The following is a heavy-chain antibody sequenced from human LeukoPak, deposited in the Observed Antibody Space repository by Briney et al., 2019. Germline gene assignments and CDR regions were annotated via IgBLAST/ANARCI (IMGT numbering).Heavy chain of an antibody. V-gene: IGHV3-66*01. J-gene: IGHJ4*02. Sequence: GGSLRLSCAASGFTVGSNTMSWVRPAPGKGLEWGSIIYSGGSTSYADSVKGRFTISRDNSKNTLYLQMNSLRTEDTAVYYCARGGSYFDISGYYFYWGQGTLVTVSS. D-gene: IGHD3-22*01. CDR3: ARGGSYFDISGYYFY. CDR2: IYSGGST. CDR1: GFTVGSNT.